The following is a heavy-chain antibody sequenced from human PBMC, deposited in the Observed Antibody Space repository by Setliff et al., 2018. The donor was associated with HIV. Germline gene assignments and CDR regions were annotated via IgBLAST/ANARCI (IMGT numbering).Heavy chain of an antibody. J-gene: IGHJ3*02. Sequence: PGGSLRLSCAASGFTVSSNYMSWDRQAPGKGLEWVSFIYSGGSTSYADSVKGRFTISRGNSKNTLYLQMNSLRAEDTAVYYCARVRLDGSARNDAFDSWGQGTMVTVSS. D-gene: IGHD3-10*01. CDR2: IYSGGST. V-gene: IGHV3-53*01. CDR1: GFTVSSNY. CDR3: ARVRLDGSARNDAFDS.